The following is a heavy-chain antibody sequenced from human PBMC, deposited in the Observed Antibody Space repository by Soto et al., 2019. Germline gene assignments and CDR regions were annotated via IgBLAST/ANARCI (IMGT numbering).Heavy chain of an antibody. Sequence: VGSLRLSCAASGCIFSNCAMSWVRQAPGRGLEWVSAISCSGATTYYPDSVKGRFKISRDNSKNTLYLQMNNLRADDTAVYYCTKGGIPRRYNPPQVDFDXWGQGSLLTVSX. J-gene: IGHJ4*02. D-gene: IGHD1-1*01. V-gene: IGHV3-23*01. CDR3: TKGGIPRRYNPPQVDFDX. CDR2: ISCSGATT. CDR1: GCIFSNCA.